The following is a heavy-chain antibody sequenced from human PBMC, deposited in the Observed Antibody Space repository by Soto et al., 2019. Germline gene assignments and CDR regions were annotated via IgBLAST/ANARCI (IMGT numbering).Heavy chain of an antibody. Sequence: GASVKVSCKASGYSFTSYYIHWVRQAPGQGLEWMGIIHPKDGSTTYAQKFQDRVTMTRDTSSSSVYMGLSSLRSEDSAVYYCTRGTARLDSWGQGTLVTVSS. CDR1: GYSFTSYY. J-gene: IGHJ4*02. CDR2: IHPKDGST. V-gene: IGHV1-46*01. D-gene: IGHD6-6*01. CDR3: TRGTARLDS.